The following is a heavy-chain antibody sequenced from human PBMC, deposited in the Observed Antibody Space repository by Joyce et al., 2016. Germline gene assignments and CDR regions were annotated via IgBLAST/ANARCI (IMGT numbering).Heavy chain of an antibody. CDR2: IYPTSGQT. CDR1: GYTFSAYH. Sequence: QVQLVQSGAEVKEPGASVKVSCKASGYTFSAYHMHWVRQAPGQGLEGMGCIYPTSGQTYYAQAFQGRVTMTGDMSISTLYMEISRLRSDDTAVYYCVRENWYFDFWGRGTQVTVSS. CDR3: VRENWYFDF. J-gene: IGHJ2*01. V-gene: IGHV1-2*02.